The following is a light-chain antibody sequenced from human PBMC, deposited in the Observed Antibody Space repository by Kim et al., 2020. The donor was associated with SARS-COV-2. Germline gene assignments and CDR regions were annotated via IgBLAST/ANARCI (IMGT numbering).Light chain of an antibody. J-gene: IGLJ1*01. CDR3: CSYAGSPPYV. V-gene: IGLV2-11*01. CDR2: DVT. CDR1: SSDVGGYNY. Sequence: QSALTQPRSVSGSPGQSVTISCTGTSSDVGGYNYVSWYQQHPGKAPKLMIYDVTERPSGVPDRFSASKSGNTASLTISGLQAEDEADYYCCSYAGSPPYVFGTVTKVTVL.